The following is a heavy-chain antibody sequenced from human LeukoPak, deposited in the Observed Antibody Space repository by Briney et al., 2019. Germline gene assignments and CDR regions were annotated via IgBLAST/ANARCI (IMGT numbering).Heavy chain of an antibody. D-gene: IGHD3-10*01. V-gene: IGHV4-39*01. J-gene: IGHJ5*02. Sequence: SETLSLTCTVSGASINSGTYYWGWVRQPPGKGLEWIGTFSYGGNIYYNPSLKSRVTISVDMSKNQFSLELTSVTAADTAVYYCARRSYGVPFDPWGQGILVTVSS. CDR3: ARRSYGVPFDP. CDR1: GASINSGTYY. CDR2: FSYGGNI.